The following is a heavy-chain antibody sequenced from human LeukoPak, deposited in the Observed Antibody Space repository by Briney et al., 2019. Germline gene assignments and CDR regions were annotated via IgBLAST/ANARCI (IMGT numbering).Heavy chain of an antibody. D-gene: IGHD5-18*01. J-gene: IGHJ4*02. CDR2: ISRSGST. Sequence: PSETLSLTCAVYGGSFSDYYWSWIRQPPGKGLEWIGEISRSGSTNYNPSLKSRVPISVDTSKNQFSLKLSSVTAADMAVYYCARHPTYSYGIFDYWGQGTLVTVSS. V-gene: IGHV4-34*01. CDR1: GGSFSDYY. CDR3: ARHPTYSYGIFDY.